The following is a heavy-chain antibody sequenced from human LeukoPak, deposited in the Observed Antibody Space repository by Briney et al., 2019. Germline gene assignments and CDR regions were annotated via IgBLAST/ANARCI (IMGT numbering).Heavy chain of an antibody. V-gene: IGHV3-30*18. CDR1: GFTFSSYG. CDR2: ISYDGSNK. J-gene: IGHJ4*02. Sequence: GGSLRLSCAASGFTFSSYGMHWVRQAPGKGLGWVAVISYDGSNKYYADSVKGRFTISRDNSKNTLYLRMNSLRAEDTAVYYCAKEALIGIWFGELLPEYYFDYWGQGTLVTVSS. CDR3: AKEALIGIWFGELLPEYYFDY. D-gene: IGHD3-10*01.